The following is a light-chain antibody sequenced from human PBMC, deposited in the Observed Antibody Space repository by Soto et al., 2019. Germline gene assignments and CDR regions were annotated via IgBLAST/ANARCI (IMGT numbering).Light chain of an antibody. V-gene: IGKV1-5*01. CDR1: QSISSW. CDR2: DAS. CDR3: QQYNSYSST. J-gene: IGKJ1*01. Sequence: DIHMTQSPSTLSASVGDRVTITCRASQSISSWLAWYKQKPGKAPKLMIYDASILESGFPSRFSGVGSGTDFTLTISSLQPDDFATYYCQQYNSYSSTFGQGTKVEIK.